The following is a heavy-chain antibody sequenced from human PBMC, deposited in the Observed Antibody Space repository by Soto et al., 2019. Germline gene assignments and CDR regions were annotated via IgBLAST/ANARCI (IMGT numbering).Heavy chain of an antibody. V-gene: IGHV1-18*01. Sequence: QVQLVQSGAEVKKPGASVKVSCKASGYTFTSYGISWVRQAPGQGLEWMGWISAYNGNTNYAQKLQGRVTMTTDTAMSTAYMELRSVRSDDTAVYYCARDRQYSSGWYGQSAFDIWGQGTMVTVSS. CDR3: ARDRQYSSGWYGQSAFDI. CDR2: ISAYNGNT. J-gene: IGHJ3*02. CDR1: GYTFTSYG. D-gene: IGHD6-19*01.